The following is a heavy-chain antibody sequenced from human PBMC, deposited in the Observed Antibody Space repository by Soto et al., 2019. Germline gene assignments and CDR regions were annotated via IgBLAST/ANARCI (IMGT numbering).Heavy chain of an antibody. D-gene: IGHD2-15*01. CDR3: TIIVVVEAATRDY. J-gene: IGHJ4*02. CDR2: IRSKANSYAT. Sequence: XGSLILSCSASGFTFSGSAMHWVRQASGKGLERVGRIRSKANSYATAYAASVKGRFTISRDDSKNTAYLQMNSLKTEDTAVYYCTIIVVVEAATRDYWGQGTLVTVSS. CDR1: GFTFSGSA. V-gene: IGHV3-73*01.